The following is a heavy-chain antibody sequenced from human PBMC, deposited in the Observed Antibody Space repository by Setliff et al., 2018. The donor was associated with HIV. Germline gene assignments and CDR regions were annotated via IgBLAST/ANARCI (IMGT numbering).Heavy chain of an antibody. Sequence: SETLSLTCSVSGDSISSGSYYWSWIRLPAGKGLEWIGQIHTTGSTNYNPSLTSRVTIPVDTSRNQFSLKLTSVTAADTAIYYCARGVNFDYWGQGTQVTVS. CDR2: IHTTGST. V-gene: IGHV4-61*09. CDR3: ARGVNFDY. D-gene: IGHD3-3*01. J-gene: IGHJ4*02. CDR1: GDSISSGSYY.